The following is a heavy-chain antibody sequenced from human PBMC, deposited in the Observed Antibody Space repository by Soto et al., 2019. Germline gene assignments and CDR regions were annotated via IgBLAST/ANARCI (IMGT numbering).Heavy chain of an antibody. Sequence: SQTLSLTCAISGDSVSSNSAAWNWVRQSPSRGLEWLGRTYYRSKWYDDYAVSVKSRITINPDTSKNQFSLHLNSVTPEDTAVYYCARGAARGYCSGTTCYSPSNYYGMDVWGQGTTVAVSS. D-gene: IGHD2-15*01. CDR1: GDSVSSNSAA. CDR2: TYYRSKWYD. J-gene: IGHJ6*02. V-gene: IGHV6-1*01. CDR3: ARGAARGYCSGTTCYSPSNYYGMDV.